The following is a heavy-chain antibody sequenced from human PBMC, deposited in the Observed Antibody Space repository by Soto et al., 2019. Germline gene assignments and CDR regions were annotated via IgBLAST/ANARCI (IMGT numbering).Heavy chain of an antibody. Sequence: GGSLRLSCAASGFTFSSYAMHWVRQAPGKGLEWVAVISYDGSNKYYADSVKGRFTISRDNSKNTLYLQMNSLRAEDTAVYYCARDRGYSSGWYDAFDISGQGTMVTVSS. V-gene: IGHV3-30-3*01. CDR3: ARDRGYSSGWYDAFDI. D-gene: IGHD6-19*01. CDR2: ISYDGSNK. CDR1: GFTFSSYA. J-gene: IGHJ3*02.